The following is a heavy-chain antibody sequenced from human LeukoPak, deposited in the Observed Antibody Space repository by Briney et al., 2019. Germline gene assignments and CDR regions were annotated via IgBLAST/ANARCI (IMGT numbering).Heavy chain of an antibody. V-gene: IGHV3-11*01. CDR3: AREAPLPDAFDI. Sequence: GGSLRLSCAASGFTSSDYYMSWIRQAPGKGLEWVSYISSSGSTIYYADSVKGRFTISRDNAKNSLYLQMNSLRAEDTAVYYCAREAPLPDAFDIWGQGTMVTVSS. CDR1: GFTSSDYY. CDR2: ISSSGSTI. J-gene: IGHJ3*02. D-gene: IGHD3-16*02.